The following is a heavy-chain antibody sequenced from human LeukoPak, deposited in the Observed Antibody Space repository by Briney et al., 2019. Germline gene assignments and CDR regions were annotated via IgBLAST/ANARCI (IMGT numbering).Heavy chain of an antibody. CDR2: ISSSSSYI. D-gene: IGHD1-7*01. V-gene: IGHV3-21*01. CDR1: GFTFSRYS. Sequence: PGGSLRLSCAASGFTFSRYSMNWVSQAPGKWLEWVSSISSSSSYIYYADSVKGRFTISRDNAKNSLYLQMNSLRAEDTAVYYCARDALPNRWNYDIIETNWFDPWGQGTLVTVSS. CDR3: ARDALPNRWNYDIIETNWFDP. J-gene: IGHJ5*02.